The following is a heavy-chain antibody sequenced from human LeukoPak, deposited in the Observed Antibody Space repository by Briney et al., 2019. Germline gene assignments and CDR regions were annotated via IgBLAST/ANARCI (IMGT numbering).Heavy chain of an antibody. CDR2: IDWNGGST. CDR3: AKSALGNSSKYFYYYMTV. Sequence: PGGSLRLSCAASGFTFGDYGMTWVRQVPGKGLEWVSGIDWNGGSTDYADSVKGRFTISRDNAKKSLYLQMNSLRAEDTAFYYCAKSALGNSSKYFYYYMTVWGRGTTVTVSS. D-gene: IGHD6-6*01. V-gene: IGHV3-20*04. J-gene: IGHJ6*03. CDR1: GFTFGDYG.